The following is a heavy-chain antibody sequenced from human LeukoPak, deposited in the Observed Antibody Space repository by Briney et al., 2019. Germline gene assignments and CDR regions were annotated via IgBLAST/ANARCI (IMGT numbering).Heavy chain of an antibody. D-gene: IGHD3-22*01. CDR3: ARAPSEIGGYYPEYFRH. CDR2: IKSDGGT. CDR1: GFTFSTYW. J-gene: IGHJ1*01. Sequence: GGSLRLSCAASGFTFSTYWMHWVRQAPGKGLVWVSRIKSDGGTNYADSVKGRFTISRDNAKKTVSLQMNSLRPEDTGVYYCARAPSEIGGYYPEYFRHWGQGTLVTVSS. V-gene: IGHV3-74*01.